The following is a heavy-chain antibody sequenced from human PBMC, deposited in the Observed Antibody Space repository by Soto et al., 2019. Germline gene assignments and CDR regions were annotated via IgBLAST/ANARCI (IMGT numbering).Heavy chain of an antibody. J-gene: IGHJ3*02. Sequence: QVQLVESGGGVVQPGRSLRLSCAASGFTFSSYGMHWVRQAPGKGLEWVAVISYDGSNKYYADSVKGRFTISRDNSKNTLYLQMNSLRAEDTAVYYCAKLRLAHSDYGGNSPWAFDIWGQGTMVTVSS. CDR1: GFTFSSYG. D-gene: IGHD4-17*01. CDR2: ISYDGSNK. V-gene: IGHV3-30*18. CDR3: AKLRLAHSDYGGNSPWAFDI.